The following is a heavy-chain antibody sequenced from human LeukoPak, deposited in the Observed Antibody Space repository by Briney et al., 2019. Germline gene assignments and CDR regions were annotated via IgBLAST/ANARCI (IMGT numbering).Heavy chain of an antibody. D-gene: IGHD6-19*01. CDR2: MNPNNANT. CDR3: ARGPFMEVAGRELSS. CDR1: GYTFSNYD. J-gene: IGHJ5*02. V-gene: IGHV1-8*01. Sequence: AGVKVSFKTSGYTFSNYDLDWLRQATGQGREWMGLMNPNNANTGYAQKFQGRLTMTRDISISTAYMELSRVTYEDTGVYYCARGPFMEVAGRELSSWGQGTLVTVSS.